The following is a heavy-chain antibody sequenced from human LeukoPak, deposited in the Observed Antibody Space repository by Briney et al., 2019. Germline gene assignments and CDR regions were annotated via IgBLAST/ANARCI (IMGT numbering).Heavy chain of an antibody. D-gene: IGHD3-22*01. CDR3: ARESAGITMIVVVIGGYFDY. CDR1: GFTFSSYG. CDR2: ISYDGSNK. V-gene: IGHV3-30*03. Sequence: GGSLRLSCAASGFTFSSYGMHWVRQAPGKGLEWVAVISYDGSNKYYADSVKGRFTISRDNSKNTLYLQMNSLRAEDTAVYYCARESAGITMIVVVIGGYFDYWGQGTLVTVSS. J-gene: IGHJ4*02.